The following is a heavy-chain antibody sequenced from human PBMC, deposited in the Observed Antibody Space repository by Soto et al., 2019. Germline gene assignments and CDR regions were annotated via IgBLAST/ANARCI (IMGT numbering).Heavy chain of an antibody. CDR3: ARDVLRYFDWSGGFDY. D-gene: IGHD3-9*01. V-gene: IGHV4-30-4*01. Sequence: QLPETLSLTCTVSGGSISSGDYYWSWIRQPPGKGLEWIGYIYYSGSTYYNPSLKRRVTISVDTSKNQFCLKLSSVTAADTAVYYCARDVLRYFDWSGGFDYWGQGTLVTVSS. J-gene: IGHJ4*02. CDR2: IYYSGST. CDR1: GGSISSGDYY.